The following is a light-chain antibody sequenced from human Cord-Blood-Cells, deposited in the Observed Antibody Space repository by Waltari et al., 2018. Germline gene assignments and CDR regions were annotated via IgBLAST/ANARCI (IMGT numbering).Light chain of an antibody. Sequence: QSALTQPRSVSGSPGQSVTISCTGTSRYAGGYNYVYWYQQHPGKAPKLMIYDVSKRPSGVPDRFSGSKSGNTASLTISGLQAEDEADYYCCSYAGSYTVFGGGTKLTVL. CDR2: DVS. J-gene: IGLJ2*01. CDR1: SRYAGGYNY. CDR3: CSYAGSYTV. V-gene: IGLV2-11*01.